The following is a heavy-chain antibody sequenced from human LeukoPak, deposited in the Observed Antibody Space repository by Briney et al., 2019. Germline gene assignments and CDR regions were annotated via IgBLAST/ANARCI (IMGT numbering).Heavy chain of an antibody. V-gene: IGHV3-21*01. CDR1: GFSFSTYT. Sequence: GGSLRLSCAASGFSFSTYTMNWVRQAPGKGLEWVSSISSSSSNIYYEDSMKGRFTISRDNAKNSLYLQLNSLTAGGTAVYYCVRGLIDYWGQGTLVTVSS. J-gene: IGHJ4*02. CDR2: ISSSSSNI. D-gene: IGHD6-19*01. CDR3: VRGLIDY.